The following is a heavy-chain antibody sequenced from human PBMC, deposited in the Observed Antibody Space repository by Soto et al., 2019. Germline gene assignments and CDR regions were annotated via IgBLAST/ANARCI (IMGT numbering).Heavy chain of an antibody. CDR3: AKDPNPMIVVVPAAIPYYFDY. CDR1: GFTFSSYG. CDR2: ISYDGSNK. J-gene: IGHJ4*02. Sequence: PGGSLRLSCAASGFTFSSYGMHWVRQAPGKGLEWVAVISYDGSNKYYADSVKGRFTISRDNSKNTLYLQMNSLRAEDTAVYYCAKDPNPMIVVVPAAIPYYFDYWGQGTLVTVSS. D-gene: IGHD2-2*01. V-gene: IGHV3-30*18.